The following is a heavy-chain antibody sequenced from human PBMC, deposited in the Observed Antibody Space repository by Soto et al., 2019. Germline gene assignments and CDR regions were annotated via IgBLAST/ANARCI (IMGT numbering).Heavy chain of an antibody. D-gene: IGHD3-16*01. J-gene: IGHJ4*02. CDR2: ISGSGGST. CDR3: AKDRRGGSLFDY. V-gene: IGHV3-23*01. Sequence: GESLKISCAASGFTFSSYAMSWVRQAPGKGLEWVPAISGSGGSTYYADSVKGRFTISRDNSKNTLYLQMNSLRAEDTAVYYCAKDRRGGSLFDYWGQGTLVTVSS. CDR1: GFTFSSYA.